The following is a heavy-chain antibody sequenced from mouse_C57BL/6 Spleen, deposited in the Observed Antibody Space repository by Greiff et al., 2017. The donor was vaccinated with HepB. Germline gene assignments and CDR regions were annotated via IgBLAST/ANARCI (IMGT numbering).Heavy chain of an antibody. CDR1: GYAFSSYW. V-gene: IGHV1-80*01. D-gene: IGHD1-1*01. Sequence: VQLQQSGAELVKPGASVKISCKASGYAFSSYWMNWVKQRPGKGLEWIGQIYPGDGDTNYNGKFKGKATLTADKSSSTAYMQLSSLTSEDSAVYFCARSITTVVAMDYWGQGTSVTVSS. CDR3: ARSITTVVAMDY. J-gene: IGHJ4*01. CDR2: IYPGDGDT.